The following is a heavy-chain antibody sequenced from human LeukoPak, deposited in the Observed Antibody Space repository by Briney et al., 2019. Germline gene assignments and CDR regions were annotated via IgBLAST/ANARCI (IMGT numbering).Heavy chain of an antibody. V-gene: IGHV1-18*01. J-gene: IGHJ4*02. D-gene: IGHD3-22*01. Sequence: ASVKVSCKASGYTFTSYGISWVRQAPGQGLEWMGWISAYNGKANYAQKLQGRVTMTTDTSTSTAYMELRSLRSDDTAVYYCARDADYYDSSGYYFHWGQGTLVTVSS. CDR3: ARDADYYDSSGYYFH. CDR2: ISAYNGKA. CDR1: GYTFTSYG.